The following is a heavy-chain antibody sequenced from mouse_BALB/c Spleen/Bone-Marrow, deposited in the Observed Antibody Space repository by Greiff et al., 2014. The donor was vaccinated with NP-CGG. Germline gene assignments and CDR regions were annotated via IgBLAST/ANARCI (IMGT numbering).Heavy chain of an antibody. CDR3: TRSRGYFDY. CDR1: GYAFTTFW. Sequence: QVQLQQPGAELVRPGASVKLSCKASGYAFTTFWITWVKQRPGQGLEWIGNIYPSDPYTNYSQDFKDKATLTVDKSSSTAYMQRSSPTSEDSAVYYCTRSRGYFDYWGQGTTLTVSS. J-gene: IGHJ2*01. V-gene: IGHV1-69*02. CDR2: IYPSDPYT.